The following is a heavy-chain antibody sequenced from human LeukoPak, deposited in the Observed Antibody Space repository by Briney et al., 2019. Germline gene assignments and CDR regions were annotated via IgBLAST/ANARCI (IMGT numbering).Heavy chain of an antibody. V-gene: IGHV3-11*06. CDR2: ISTSTNYT. CDR1: GFIVSDYY. D-gene: IGHD1-1*01. CDR3: ARGNPGPDY. Sequence: PGGSLRLSCAASGFIVSDYYMSWIRQVPGKGLEWLSDISTSTNYTTYADSVKGRFTISRDNAKNSLYLQMNSLRVEDTAVYYCARGNPGPDYWGQGTLVTVSS. J-gene: IGHJ4*02.